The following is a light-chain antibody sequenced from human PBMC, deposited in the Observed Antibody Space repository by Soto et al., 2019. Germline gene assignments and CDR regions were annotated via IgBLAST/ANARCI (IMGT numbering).Light chain of an antibody. J-gene: IGKJ1*01. CDR3: HHFNTWPPKA. CDR1: QNISTN. V-gene: IGKV3-15*01. Sequence: DIVMTQSPATLSVSPGERATLSCRASQNISTNVAWYQQKPGQAPRLPLLSASSRLSDIPARFSGSGSGTEFTLTISGLQSEDVAVYYCHHFNTWPPKAFGQGTKVEFK. CDR2: SAS.